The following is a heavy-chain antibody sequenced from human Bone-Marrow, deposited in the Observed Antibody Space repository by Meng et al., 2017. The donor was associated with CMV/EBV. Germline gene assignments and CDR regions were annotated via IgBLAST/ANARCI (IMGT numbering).Heavy chain of an antibody. J-gene: IGHJ1*01. Sequence: SVKVSCKASGGTFSSYAISWVRQAPGQGLEWMGGIIPIFGTANYAQKFQGRVTITTDESTSTAYMELSSLRSEDTAVYYCASRWGIAAAGTYFQHWGQGTLVTVS. CDR3: ASRWGIAAAGTYFQH. D-gene: IGHD6-13*01. V-gene: IGHV1-69*05. CDR2: IIPIFGTA. CDR1: GGTFSSYA.